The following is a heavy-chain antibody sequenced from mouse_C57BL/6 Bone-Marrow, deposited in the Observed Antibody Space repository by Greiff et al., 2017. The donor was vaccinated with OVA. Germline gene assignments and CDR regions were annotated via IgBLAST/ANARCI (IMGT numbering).Heavy chain of an antibody. V-gene: IGHV3-8*01. Sequence: DVQLQESGPGLAKPSQTLSLTCSVSGYSITSDYWTWVRKFPGNKLEYMGYISSSGRTYYYPYHKSRISKTRDTSKNQYYLQVNSVTTEDTATYYCARGANDYGSSPYYFDDWGQGTTLTVSS. J-gene: IGHJ2*01. D-gene: IGHD1-1*01. CDR3: ARGANDYGSSPYYFDD. CDR1: GYSITSDY. CDR2: ISSSGRT.